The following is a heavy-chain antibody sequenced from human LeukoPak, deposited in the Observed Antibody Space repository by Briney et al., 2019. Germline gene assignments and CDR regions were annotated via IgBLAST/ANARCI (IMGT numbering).Heavy chain of an antibody. J-gene: IGHJ4*02. D-gene: IGHD3-22*01. Sequence: GGSLRLSCAASGFTFSSYGMHWVRQAPGKGLEWVAFIRYDGSNKYYADSVKGRCTISRDNSKNTLYLQMNSLRAEDTAVYYCARVGYYYDSSGYYDYWGQGTLFTVSS. CDR1: GFTFSSYG. CDR2: IRYDGSNK. V-gene: IGHV3-30*02. CDR3: ARVGYYYDSSGYYDY.